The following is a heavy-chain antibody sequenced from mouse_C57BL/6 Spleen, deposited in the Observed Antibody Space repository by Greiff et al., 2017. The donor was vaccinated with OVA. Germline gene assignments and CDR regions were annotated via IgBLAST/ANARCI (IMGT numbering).Heavy chain of an antibody. CDR3: ARDYGSSYGCFDV. Sequence: DVMLVESGGGLVKPGGSLKLSCAASGFPFSDYGMHWVRQAPEKGLEWVAYISSGSSTIYYADTVKGRFTISRDNAKTPLFLQMTSLRCEETTMYYCARDYGSSYGCFDVWGTGTTVTVSS. CDR2: ISSGSSTI. D-gene: IGHD1-1*01. V-gene: IGHV5-17*01. CDR1: GFPFSDYG. J-gene: IGHJ1*03.